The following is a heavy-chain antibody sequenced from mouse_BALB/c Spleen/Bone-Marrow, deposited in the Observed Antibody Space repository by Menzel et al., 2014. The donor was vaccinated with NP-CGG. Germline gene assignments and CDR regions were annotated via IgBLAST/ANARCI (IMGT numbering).Heavy chain of an antibody. V-gene: IGHV1-18*01. CDR1: GYTFTEYT. CDR2: INPNNGGT. CDR3: ARSYGYERSWFAY. Sequence: EVQLQQSGPEVVKPGASVKISCKTPGYTFTEYTMHWVKRSHGKSLEWIGGINPNNGGTTYNQKFKGKATLTVDKSSSTAYMELRSLTSEDSAVYYCARSYGYERSWFAYWGQGTLVTVSA. J-gene: IGHJ3*01. D-gene: IGHD2-2*01.